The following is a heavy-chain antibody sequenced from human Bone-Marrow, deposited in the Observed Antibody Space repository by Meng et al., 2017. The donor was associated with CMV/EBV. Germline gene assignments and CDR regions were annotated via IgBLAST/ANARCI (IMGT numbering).Heavy chain of an antibody. V-gene: IGHV1-2*02. J-gene: IGHJ4*02. CDR1: GYTFTGYY. D-gene: IGHD3-3*01. CDR2: INPNSGGT. CDR3: ARAPYDFWSGYYYPFDY. Sequence: ASVKVSCKASGYTFTGYYMHWVRQAPGQGLEWMGWINPNSGGTNYAQKFQGRVTMTRDTSISTAYMELSRLRSDDTAVYYCARAPYDFWSGYYYPFDYWGQGPLVTVSS.